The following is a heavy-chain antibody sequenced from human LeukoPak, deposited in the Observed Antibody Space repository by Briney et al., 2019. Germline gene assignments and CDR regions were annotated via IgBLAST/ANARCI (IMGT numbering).Heavy chain of an antibody. Sequence: GGSLRLSCAASGFTFSSYGMSWVRQAPGKGLEWVSAISGSGGSTYYADSVKGRFTISRDNSKNTLYLQMNSLRAEDTAVYYCAKDRGYNYGLFDYWGQGILVTVSS. V-gene: IGHV3-23*01. CDR3: AKDRGYNYGLFDY. CDR1: GFTFSSYG. J-gene: IGHJ4*02. D-gene: IGHD5-18*01. CDR2: ISGSGGST.